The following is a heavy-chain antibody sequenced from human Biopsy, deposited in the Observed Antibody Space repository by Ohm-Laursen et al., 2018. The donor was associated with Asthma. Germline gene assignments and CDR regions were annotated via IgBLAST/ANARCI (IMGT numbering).Heavy chain of an antibody. V-gene: IGHV1-69*04. CDR2: ILTKFDIT. CDR3: ARSYDTDSYPVLVLDY. J-gene: IGHJ4*02. CDR1: GGSFSNFA. Sequence: VNVSCKASGGSFSNFAFSWVRQAPGHGLEWMGTILTKFDITSYAEKFQGRVTITADKSTSTTYMELSRLRSEDTAVYYCARSYDTDSYPVLVLDYWGQGTLVTVSS. D-gene: IGHD3-22*01.